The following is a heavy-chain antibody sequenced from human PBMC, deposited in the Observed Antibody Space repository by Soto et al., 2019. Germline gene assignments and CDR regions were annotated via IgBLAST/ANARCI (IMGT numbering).Heavy chain of an antibody. CDR2: IIPIFGTS. Sequence: EASVTVFRKPSVGTLPSHALSRVRPAPGQGLEWMVGIIPIFGTSNYEQKFQSRVTITAVGYTNTAYIALSSLSSEDTTVYHSAGALRYCSGGSLYSGGYFDYWGQGTLGTVCS. J-gene: IGHJ4*02. CDR3: AGALRYCSGGSLYSGGYFDY. D-gene: IGHD2-15*01. CDR1: VGTLPSHA. V-gene: IGHV1-69*13.